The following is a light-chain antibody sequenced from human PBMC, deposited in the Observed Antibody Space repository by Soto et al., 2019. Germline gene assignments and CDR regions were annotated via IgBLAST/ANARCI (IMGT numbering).Light chain of an antibody. CDR1: QSINSGY. CDR2: GAS. Sequence: EIVLTQSPGTLSLSPGEIATLSCRASQSINSGYLAWYQQKPGQAPRLLIYGASSRATGIPDRFSGSGSGTDCTLTISRLEPEDFAVYYYQQYGNSPLYTFGQGTKLEIK. J-gene: IGKJ2*01. CDR3: QQYGNSPLYT. V-gene: IGKV3-20*01.